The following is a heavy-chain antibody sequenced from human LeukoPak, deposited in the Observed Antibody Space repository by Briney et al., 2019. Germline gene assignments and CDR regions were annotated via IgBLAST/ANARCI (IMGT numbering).Heavy chain of an antibody. CDR3: ARAMPDCSSTSCYSV. CDR2: INHSGST. J-gene: IGHJ4*02. CDR1: GGSFSGYY. D-gene: IGHD2-2*01. V-gene: IGHV4-34*01. Sequence: SETLSLTCAVYGGSFSGYYWSWIRQPPGKGLEWIGEINHSGSTNYNPSLKSRVTISVDTSQNQFSLKLSSVTAADTAVYYCARAMPDCSSTSCYSVWGQGTLVTVSS.